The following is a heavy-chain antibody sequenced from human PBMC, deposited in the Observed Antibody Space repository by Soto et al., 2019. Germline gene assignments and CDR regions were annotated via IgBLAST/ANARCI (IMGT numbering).Heavy chain of an antibody. D-gene: IGHD3-22*01. CDR2: IIHIFGTA. Sequence: QLQLVQSGAEVKKPGSSVKVSCKASGGTFSSYAISWVRQAPGQGLEWMGGIIHIFGTANYAQKFQGRVTITADESTSTAYMELSSLRSKDTAVYYCARATNYYDSSGNWYFDLWGRGTLVTVYS. V-gene: IGHV1-69*01. CDR3: ARATNYYDSSGNWYFDL. J-gene: IGHJ2*01. CDR1: GGTFSSYA.